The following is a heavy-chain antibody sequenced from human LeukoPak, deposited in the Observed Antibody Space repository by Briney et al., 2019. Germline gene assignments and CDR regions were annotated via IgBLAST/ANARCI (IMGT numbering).Heavy chain of an antibody. Sequence: GESLKISCKGSGYSFTSYWIGWVRQMPGKGLEWMGIIYPGDSDTRYSPSFQGQVTISADKSISTAYLRWSSLKASDTAMYYCASSLMIGESYYYMDVWGKGTTVTVSS. D-gene: IGHD3-22*01. J-gene: IGHJ6*03. CDR3: ASSLMIGESYYYMDV. CDR1: GYSFTSYW. V-gene: IGHV5-51*01. CDR2: IYPGDSDT.